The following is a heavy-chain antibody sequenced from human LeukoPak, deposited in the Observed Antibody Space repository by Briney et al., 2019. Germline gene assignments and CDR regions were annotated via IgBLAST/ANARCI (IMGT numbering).Heavy chain of an antibody. J-gene: IGHJ4*02. Sequence: GGSLRLSCAASGFTFDDYAMHWVRQAPGKGLEWVSGISWNSGSVGYADSVKGRFTISRDNAKNSLYLQMNSLRAEDTALYYCAKDMGRLGFGELSFRFDYWGQGTLVTVSS. CDR2: ISWNSGSV. CDR3: AKDMGRLGFGELSFRFDY. D-gene: IGHD3-10*01. CDR1: GFTFDDYA. V-gene: IGHV3-9*01.